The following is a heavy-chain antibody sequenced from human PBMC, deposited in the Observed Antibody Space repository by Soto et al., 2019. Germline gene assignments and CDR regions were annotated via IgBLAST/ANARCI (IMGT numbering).Heavy chain of an antibody. V-gene: IGHV4-59*08. Sequence: SETLSLTCTVSGGSISSYYWSWIRQPPGKGLEWIGYIYYSGSTNYNPSLKSRVTISVDTSKNQFSLKLSSVTAADTAVYYCARLAATYYYYYYYMDVWGKGTTVTVSS. J-gene: IGHJ6*03. CDR2: IYYSGST. CDR1: GGSISSYY. D-gene: IGHD2-15*01. CDR3: ARLAATYYYYYYYMDV.